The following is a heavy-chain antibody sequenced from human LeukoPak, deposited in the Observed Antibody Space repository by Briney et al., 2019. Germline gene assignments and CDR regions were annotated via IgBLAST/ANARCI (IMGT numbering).Heavy chain of an antibody. J-gene: IGHJ6*02. CDR1: GFTFSSYA. CDR3: AAGPRDYYYGMDV. CDR2: ISGSGGST. Sequence: PGRSLRLSCAASGFTFSSYAMSWVRQAPGKGLEWVSAISGSGGSTYYADSVKGRFTISRDNSKNTLYLQMNSLRAEDTAVYYCAAGPRDYYYGMDVWGQGTTVTVSS. V-gene: IGHV3-23*01.